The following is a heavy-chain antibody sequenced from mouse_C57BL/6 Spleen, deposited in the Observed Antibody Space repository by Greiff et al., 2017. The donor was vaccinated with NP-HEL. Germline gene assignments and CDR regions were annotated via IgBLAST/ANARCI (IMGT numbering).Heavy chain of an antibody. J-gene: IGHJ4*01. V-gene: IGHV5-12*01. Sequence: EVMLVESGGGLVQPGGSLKLSCAASGFTFSDYYMYWVRQTPEKRLEWVAYISNGGGSTYYPDTVKGRFTISRDNAKNTLYLQMSRLKSEDTAMYYCARHIHYYGSSPYYYAMDYWGQGTSVTVSS. CDR2: ISNGGGST. CDR1: GFTFSDYY. D-gene: IGHD1-1*01. CDR3: ARHIHYYGSSPYYYAMDY.